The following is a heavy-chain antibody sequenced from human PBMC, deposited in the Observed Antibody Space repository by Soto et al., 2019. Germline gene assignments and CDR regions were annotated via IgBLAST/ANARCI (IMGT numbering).Heavy chain of an antibody. J-gene: IGHJ5*02. Sequence: GGSLRLSCAASGFTFSSYGMHWVRQAPGKGLEWVAVISYDGSNKYYADSVKGRFTISRDNSKNTLYLQMNSLRAEDTAVYYCAKTIVLMVYADNWFGPWGQGTLVTVSS. V-gene: IGHV3-30*18. CDR2: ISYDGSNK. CDR3: AKTIVLMVYADNWFGP. D-gene: IGHD2-8*01. CDR1: GFTFSSYG.